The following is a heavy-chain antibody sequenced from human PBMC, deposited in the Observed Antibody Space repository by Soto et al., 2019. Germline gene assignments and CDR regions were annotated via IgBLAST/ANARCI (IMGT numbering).Heavy chain of an antibody. CDR1: GYTFNGYY. J-gene: IGHJ6*02. CDR3: ARAITGTMYYYYYGMDV. CDR2: INPNSGGT. V-gene: IGHV1-2*04. D-gene: IGHD1-7*01. Sequence: ASVKVSCKASGYTFNGYYMHWVRQDTGQGLEWMGWINPNSGGTNYAQKFQGWVTMTRDTSISTAYMELSRLRSDDTAVYYCARAITGTMYYYYYGMDVWGQGTTVTVSS.